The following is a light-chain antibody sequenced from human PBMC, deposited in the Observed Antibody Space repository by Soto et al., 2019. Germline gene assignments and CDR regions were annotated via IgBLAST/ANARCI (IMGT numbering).Light chain of an antibody. Sequence: QSVLTQPASVSGSPGQSITISCSGTSSDIGTYDHVAWFQQFPGKTPKLVIYSVSDRPSGVSYRFSGSKSGNTASLTISGLQAEDEADYYCSSYTSSSTLVFGTGTKVTVL. J-gene: IGLJ1*01. CDR1: SSDIGTYDH. CDR2: SVS. V-gene: IGLV2-14*01. CDR3: SSYTSSSTLV.